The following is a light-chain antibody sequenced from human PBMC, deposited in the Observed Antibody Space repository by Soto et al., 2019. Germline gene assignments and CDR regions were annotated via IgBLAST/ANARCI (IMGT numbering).Light chain of an antibody. J-gene: IGKJ4*01. CDR1: QSVSSN. V-gene: IGKV3-15*01. Sequence: EIAMTQSPATLSVSPGERATLSCRASQSVSSNLAWYQQKPGQAPRLLIYGASTRATGIPARFSGSGSGTEFTLTISSLQSEDFAVYYCQQYNNWPWLTFGGGTKVEIK. CDR2: GAS. CDR3: QQYNNWPWLT.